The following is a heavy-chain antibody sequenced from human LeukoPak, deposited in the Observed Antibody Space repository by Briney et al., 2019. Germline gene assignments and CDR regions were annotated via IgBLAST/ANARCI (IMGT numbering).Heavy chain of an antibody. J-gene: IGHJ2*01. Sequence: ASVTVSCKASGYTFMNSGVTWVRQAPGQGLEWVGWISGYNGHTKYAQKFQGRVTLTTETATTTAYMELRSLTSDDTAIYFCARDREYVGSGYWYFDFWGRGTLVTVSS. CDR2: ISGYNGHT. V-gene: IGHV1-18*01. D-gene: IGHD3-10*01. CDR3: ARDREYVGSGYWYFDF. CDR1: GYTFMNSG.